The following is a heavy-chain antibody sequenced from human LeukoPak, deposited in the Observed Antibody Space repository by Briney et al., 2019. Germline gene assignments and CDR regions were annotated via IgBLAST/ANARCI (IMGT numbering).Heavy chain of an antibody. Sequence: GGSLRLSCAASGFTFSNYWMHWVRQAPGKGLVWVSRINTDGSSTSYADSVKGRFTISRDNAKNTLYLQMSSLGAEDTAVYYCARHRVYGYYFEYWGQGTLVTVSS. CDR1: GFTFSNYW. V-gene: IGHV3-74*01. J-gene: IGHJ4*02. CDR2: INTDGSST. D-gene: IGHD3-10*01. CDR3: ARHRVYGYYFEY.